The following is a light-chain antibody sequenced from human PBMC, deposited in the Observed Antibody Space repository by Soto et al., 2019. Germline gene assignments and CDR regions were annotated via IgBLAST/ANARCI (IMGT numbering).Light chain of an antibody. Sequence: QSVLTQPASVSGSPGQSITISCTGTSSDVGGYNYVSWYQQHPGKAPKLMIYDVSNRPSGVSNRFSGSKSGNTASLTISGLHAEDEADYYCSSYTSSSTLGFVFGTGTKVTVL. CDR3: SSYTSSSTLGFV. J-gene: IGLJ1*01. CDR1: SSDVGGYNY. V-gene: IGLV2-14*01. CDR2: DVS.